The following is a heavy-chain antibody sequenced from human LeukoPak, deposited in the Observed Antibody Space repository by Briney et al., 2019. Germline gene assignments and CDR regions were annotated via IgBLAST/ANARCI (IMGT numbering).Heavy chain of an antibody. J-gene: IGHJ6*02. CDR3: ARDLKLKYYYGSGSYFGLHYYYGMDV. D-gene: IGHD3-10*01. CDR1: GGTFSSYA. V-gene: IGHV1-18*01. Sequence: ASVKVSCKASGGTFSSYAISWVRQAPGQGLEWMGWISAYNGNTNYAQKLQGRVTMTTDTSTSTAYMELRSLRSDDTAVYYCARDLKLKYYYGSGSYFGLHYYYGMDVWGQGTTVTVSS. CDR2: ISAYNGNT.